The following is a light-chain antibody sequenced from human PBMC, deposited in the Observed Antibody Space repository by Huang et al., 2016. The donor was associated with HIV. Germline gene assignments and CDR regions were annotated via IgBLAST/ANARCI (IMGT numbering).Light chain of an antibody. CDR2: WAS. J-gene: IGKJ4*01. CDR1: RSLLYSPNSTNY. V-gene: IGKV4-1*01. Sequence: DIVMTQSPDSLAVSLGERATINCKSNRSLLYSPNSTNYLAWYKQSPGQPPNLLIYWASTRESGVPDRFSGSGSGTDFTLTITSLQAEDVAIYYCQQYYSLPLTFGGGTKVEIK. CDR3: QQYYSLPLT.